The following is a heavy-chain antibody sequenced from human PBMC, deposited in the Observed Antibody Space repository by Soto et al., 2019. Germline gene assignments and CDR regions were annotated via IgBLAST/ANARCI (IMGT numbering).Heavy chain of an antibody. D-gene: IGHD3-3*01. V-gene: IGHV4-59*08. J-gene: IGHJ5*02. CDR2: IYYSGST. CDR1: GGSISSYY. CDR3: ARAIRFGWFDP. Sequence: SETLSLTCTVSGGSISSYYWSRIRQPPGKGLEWIGYIYYSGSTNYNPSLKSRVTISVDTSKNQFSLKLSSVTAADTAVYYCARAIRFGWFDPWGQGTLVTVSS.